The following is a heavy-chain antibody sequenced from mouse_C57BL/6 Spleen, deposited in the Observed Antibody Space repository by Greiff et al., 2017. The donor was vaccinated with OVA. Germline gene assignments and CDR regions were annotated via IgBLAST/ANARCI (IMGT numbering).Heavy chain of an antibody. J-gene: IGHJ4*01. CDR2: ISYDGSN. Sequence: EVQLQESGPGLVKPSQSLSLTCSVTGYSITSGYYWNWIRQFPGNKLEWMGYISYDGSNNYNPSLKNRISSTRDTSKNQFFLKLNSVTTEDTATYDCAREGDYDGHAMDYWGQGTSVTVSS. CDR3: AREGDYDGHAMDY. V-gene: IGHV3-6*01. CDR1: GYSITSGYY. D-gene: IGHD2-4*01.